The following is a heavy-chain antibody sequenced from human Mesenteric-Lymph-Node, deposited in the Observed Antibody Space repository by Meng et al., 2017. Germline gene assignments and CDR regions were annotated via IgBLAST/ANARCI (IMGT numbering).Heavy chain of an antibody. CDR1: GYTFTGYY. CDR3: ARVHTVTLYGMDV. V-gene: IGHV1-8*03. J-gene: IGHJ6*02. CDR2: VNPDNGNT. D-gene: IGHD4-17*01. Sequence: ASVKVSCKASGYTFTGYYMHWVRQAPGQGLEWMGWVNPDNGNTDYARKFQGRLTLTTNTSMSTAYMELSSLRSEDSAVYYCARVHTVTLYGMDVWGQGTTVTVSS.